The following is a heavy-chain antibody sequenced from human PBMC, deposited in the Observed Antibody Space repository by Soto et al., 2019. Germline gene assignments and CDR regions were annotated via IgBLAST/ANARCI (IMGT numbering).Heavy chain of an antibody. J-gene: IGHJ4*02. D-gene: IGHD5-12*01. CDR1: GYTFTSYT. V-gene: IGHV1-3*01. CDR3: ARDPSGSHFDY. Sequence: ASVKVSCKTSGYTFTSYTVHWVRQAPGQRLEWMGWIKPGNGNTKYSQKFQGRLTITSDTSASTAYMELSSLTSEDTAVYYCARDPSGSHFDYWGQGTLVTVSS. CDR2: IKPGNGNT.